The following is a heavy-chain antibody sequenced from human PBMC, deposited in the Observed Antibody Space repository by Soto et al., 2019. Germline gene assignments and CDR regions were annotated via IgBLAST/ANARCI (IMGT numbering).Heavy chain of an antibody. D-gene: IGHD5-12*01. CDR1: GFTFSSYW. J-gene: IGHJ1*01. Sequence: GGSLRLSCAASGFTFSSYWMSWVRQAPGKGLEWVANIKQDGSEKYYVDSVKGRFTISRDNAKNSLYLQMNSLRAEDTAVYYCARSLYSGHEGSPEYFQHWGQGTLVTVSS. CDR3: ARSLYSGHEGSPEYFQH. V-gene: IGHV3-7*01. CDR2: IKQDGSEK.